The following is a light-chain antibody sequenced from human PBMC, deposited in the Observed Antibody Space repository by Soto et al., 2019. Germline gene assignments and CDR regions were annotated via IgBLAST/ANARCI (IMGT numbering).Light chain of an antibody. CDR2: RNN. V-gene: IGLV1-47*01. Sequence: QSVLTQPPSASGTPGQRVTISCSGSSSNIGSNYVYWYQQLPGTAPKLLIYRNNQRPSGVPDRFSDSKSGTSASLAISGLRSEDEADYYCAAWDDSLSGPAVGGGTKLTVL. CDR3: AAWDDSLSGPA. CDR1: SSNIGSNY. J-gene: IGLJ2*01.